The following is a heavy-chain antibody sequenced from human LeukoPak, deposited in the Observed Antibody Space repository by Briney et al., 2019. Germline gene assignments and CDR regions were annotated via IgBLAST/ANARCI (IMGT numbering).Heavy chain of an antibody. CDR3: ARSLNYYSGNYQLYDY. CDR2: ISGYNGNT. Sequence: ASVKVSCKASGYTFINYGISWVRQAPGQGLEWMGWISGYNGNTKYAQKFQGRVTMTTDTSTTTAYIELRSLRSDDTAVYYCARSLNYYSGNYQLYDYWGQGTLVTVSS. J-gene: IGHJ4*02. CDR1: GYTFINYG. V-gene: IGHV1-18*01. D-gene: IGHD1-26*01.